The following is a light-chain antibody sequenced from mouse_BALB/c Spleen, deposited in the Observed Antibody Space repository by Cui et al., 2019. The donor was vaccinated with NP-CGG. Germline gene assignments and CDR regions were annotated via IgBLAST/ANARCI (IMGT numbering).Light chain of an antibody. CDR2: GTN. Sequence: HAVVTQESSLTTSPGGTVALTCPSSTGAVTTSNYANWVQEKPDHLFTGLIGGTNNRAPGVPARFSGSLIGDKAALTITGAQTEDEAIYFCALWYSNHWVFGGGTKLTVL. CDR3: ALWYSNHWV. V-gene: IGLV1*01. CDR1: TGAVTTSNY. J-gene: IGLJ1*01.